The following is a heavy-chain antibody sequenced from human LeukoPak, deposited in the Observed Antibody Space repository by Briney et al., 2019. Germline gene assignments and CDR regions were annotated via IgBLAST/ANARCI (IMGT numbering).Heavy chain of an antibody. CDR3: ARERWHCRVNCYSVYYYALDV. CDR2: INPGNGDT. D-gene: IGHD2-15*01. J-gene: IGHJ6*02. Sequence: ASVKVSCKGSGYTFTNYAVHWVRQAPGQRLEWLGWINPGNGDTKYSQNFQGRVTVTSDTSAATAYVELNSLTSEDTAVYFCARERWHCRVNCYSVYYYALDVWGQGTTVTVSS. V-gene: IGHV1-3*01. CDR1: GYTFTNYA.